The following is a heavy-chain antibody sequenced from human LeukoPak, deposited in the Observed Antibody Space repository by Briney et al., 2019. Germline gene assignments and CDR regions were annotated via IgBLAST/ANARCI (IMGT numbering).Heavy chain of an antibody. V-gene: IGHV3-9*01. CDR3: AKDRYGDYPDALDY. J-gene: IGHJ4*02. D-gene: IGHD4-17*01. CDR1: GFTFDDYA. CDR2: ISWNSGSI. Sequence: SGGSLRLSCAASGFTFDDYAMHWVRQAPGKGLEWVSGISWNSGSIGYADSVMGRFTISRDNAKNSLYLQMNSLRAEDTALYYCAKDRYGDYPDALDYWGQGTLVTVSS.